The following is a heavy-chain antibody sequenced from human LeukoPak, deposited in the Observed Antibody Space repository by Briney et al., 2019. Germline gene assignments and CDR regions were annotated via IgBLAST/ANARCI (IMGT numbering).Heavy chain of an antibody. Sequence: SETLSLTCTVSGGSISSSSYYWGWIRQPPGKGLEWIGSIYYSGSTYYNPSLKSRVTISVDTSKNQFSLKLSSVTAADTAVYYCALGRYRGEIDYWGQGTLVTVSS. CDR2: IYYSGST. J-gene: IGHJ4*02. D-gene: IGHD6-19*01. V-gene: IGHV4-39*01. CDR3: ALGRYRGEIDY. CDR1: GGSISSSSYY.